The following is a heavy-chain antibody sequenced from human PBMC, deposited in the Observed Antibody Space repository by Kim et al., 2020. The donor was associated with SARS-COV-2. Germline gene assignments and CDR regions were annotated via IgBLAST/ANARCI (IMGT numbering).Heavy chain of an antibody. J-gene: IGHJ4*02. CDR2: IYYSGST. CDR3: ATLEN. D-gene: IGHD1-1*01. Sequence: IYYSGSTYYNPSLKSRVTISVDTSKNQFSLKLSSVTAADTAVYYCATLENWGQGTLVTVSS. V-gene: IGHV4-39*01.